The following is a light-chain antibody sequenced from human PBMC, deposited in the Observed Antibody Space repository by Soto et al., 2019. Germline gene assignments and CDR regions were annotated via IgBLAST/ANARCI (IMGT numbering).Light chain of an antibody. CDR2: GAY. V-gene: IGKV3-15*01. CDR1: QSVSSN. J-gene: IGKJ5*01. CDR3: QQYNNWPFT. Sequence: EIVMTQSPATLSVSPGARATLSCRASQSVSSNLAWYQQKPGQAPRLLIYGAYTRATGITARFSGSGSGTEFTLTISSLQSEDFAVYYCQQYNNWPFTVGPGTRLDIK.